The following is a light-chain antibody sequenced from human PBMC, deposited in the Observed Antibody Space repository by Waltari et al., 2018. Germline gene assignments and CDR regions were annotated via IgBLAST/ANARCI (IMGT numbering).Light chain of an antibody. Sequence: DIQMTQSPSTLSASVGHRVTITCRASQNINSWLAWYQQKPGKAPKLLIYKASSLETGVPSRFSGSESGTEFTITINSLQPDDFATYYCQQYNSYHIFTFGPGTKVEI. CDR2: KAS. J-gene: IGKJ3*01. CDR3: QQYNSYHIFT. CDR1: QNINSW. V-gene: IGKV1-5*03.